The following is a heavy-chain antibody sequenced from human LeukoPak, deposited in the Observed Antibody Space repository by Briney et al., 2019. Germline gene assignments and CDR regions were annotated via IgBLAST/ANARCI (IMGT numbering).Heavy chain of an antibody. CDR2: INPNSGGT. J-gene: IGHJ4*02. CDR1: GYTLTELS. V-gene: IGHV1-2*02. D-gene: IGHD3-3*01. CDR3: AREPYYDFWSGYYMGPFDY. Sequence: ASVKVSCKVSGYTLTELSMHWVRQAPGQGLEWMGWINPNSGGTNHAQKFQGRVTMTRDTSISTAYMELSRLRSDDTAVYYCAREPYYDFWSGYYMGPFDYWGQGTLVTVST.